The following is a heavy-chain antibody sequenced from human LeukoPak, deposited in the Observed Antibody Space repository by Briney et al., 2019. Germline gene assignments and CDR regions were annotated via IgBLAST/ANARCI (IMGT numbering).Heavy chain of an antibody. CDR1: GFTFSSYA. CDR2: IWSDTTNK. Sequence: PGRSLRLSCAASGFTFSSYAMHWVRQAPGKGLEWVAVIWSDTTNKYYADSVKGRFTISRGNSKNTLYLQMSSLRAEDTAMYYCARDRLTTVTTFHFDYWGQGTLVTVSS. V-gene: IGHV3-33*01. J-gene: IGHJ4*02. CDR3: ARDRLTTVTTFHFDY. D-gene: IGHD4-17*01.